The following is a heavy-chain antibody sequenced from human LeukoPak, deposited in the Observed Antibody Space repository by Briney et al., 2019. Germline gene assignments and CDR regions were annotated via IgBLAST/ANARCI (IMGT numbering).Heavy chain of an antibody. CDR2: ISSSSSTI. Sequence: GGSLRLSCAASGFTFSSYSMNWVRQAPGKGLEWVSYISSSSSTIYYADSVKGRFTISRANAKNSLYLQMNSLRAEDTAVYYCARVEITMVRGVMGYYYYYYMDVWGKGTTVTVSS. CDR3: ARVEITMVRGVMGYYYYYYMDV. J-gene: IGHJ6*03. CDR1: GFTFSSYS. D-gene: IGHD3-10*01. V-gene: IGHV3-48*01.